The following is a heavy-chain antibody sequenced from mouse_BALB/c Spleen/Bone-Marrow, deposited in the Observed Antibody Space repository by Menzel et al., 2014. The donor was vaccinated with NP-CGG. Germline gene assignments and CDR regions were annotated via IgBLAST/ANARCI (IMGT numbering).Heavy chain of an antibody. CDR1: GFTFTDYY. CDR3: ARNYDGAMDY. Sequence: EVMLVESGGGLVQPGGSLRLSCATSGFTFTDYYMSWVRQPPGKALEWLGFIRNKANGYTTEYSASVKGWFTISRDNAQSILYLQMNTLRAEDSATYYCARNYDGAMDYWGQGTSVTVSS. CDR2: IRNKANGYTT. D-gene: IGHD2-12*01. V-gene: IGHV7-3*02. J-gene: IGHJ4*01.